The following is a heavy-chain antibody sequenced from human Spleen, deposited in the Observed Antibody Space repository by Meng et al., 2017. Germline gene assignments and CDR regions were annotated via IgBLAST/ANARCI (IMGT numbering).Heavy chain of an antibody. V-gene: IGHV1-2*06. Sequence: ASVKVSCKPSGYTFTAYWLHWVRQAPGQGLDWMGRIDPRSGDTQYAQKFQGRVTMTRDTSISTTYIELSRLRSDDTAVYYCVRAEDTAVYYCAKDRRSIAVAGTGGDYWGRGTLVTVSS. CDR2: IDPRSGDT. J-gene: IGHJ4*02. D-gene: IGHD6-19*01. CDR1: GYTFTAYW. CDR3: VRAEDTAVYYCAKDRRSIAVAGTGGDY.